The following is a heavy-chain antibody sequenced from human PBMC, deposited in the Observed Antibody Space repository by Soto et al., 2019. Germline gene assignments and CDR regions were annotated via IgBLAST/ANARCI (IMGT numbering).Heavy chain of an antibody. CDR3: SREYFYGSGSYSYYYMDV. CDR2: IIPILGIA. D-gene: IGHD3-10*01. J-gene: IGHJ6*03. CDR1: GGTFSSYT. V-gene: IGHV1-69*08. Sequence: QVQLVQSGAEVKKPGSSVKVSCKASGGTFSSYTISWVRQAPGQGLEWMGRIIPILGIANYAQKFQGRVTITADKSTSTAYMELSSLRSEDTAVYYCSREYFYGSGSYSYYYMDVWGKVTTVTVSS.